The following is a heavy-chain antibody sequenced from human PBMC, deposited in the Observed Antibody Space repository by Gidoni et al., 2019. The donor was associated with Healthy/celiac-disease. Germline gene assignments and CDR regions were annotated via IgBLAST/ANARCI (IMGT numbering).Heavy chain of an antibody. CDR3: AREGLVVVIKADDAFDI. V-gene: IGHV1-2*02. CDR1: GYTFTGYY. Sequence: QVQLVQSGAEVTPPGASVTVSCKASGYTFTGYYMHWVRQAPGQGLEWMGWINPNSGGTNDAQKFQGRVTMTRDTAISTAYMELSRLRSDDTAVYYCAREGLVVVIKADDAFDIWGQGTMVTVSS. J-gene: IGHJ3*02. D-gene: IGHD3-22*01. CDR2: INPNSGGT.